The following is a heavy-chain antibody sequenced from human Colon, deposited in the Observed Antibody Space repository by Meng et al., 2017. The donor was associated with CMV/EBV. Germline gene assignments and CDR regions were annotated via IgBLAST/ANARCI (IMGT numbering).Heavy chain of an antibody. CDR2: INPVTGDT. CDR1: GYPFNGYF. Sequence: QVQLVQSGGEVKGPGASGKVSFKTSGYPFNGYFMHWVRQSPGQGLEWMVWINPVTGDTSYAQKFQVRVTMTRDTSISTAYMELSSLRSDDTAVYYCATFGGDFDYWGQGTLVTVSS. D-gene: IGHD3-3*01. CDR3: ATFGGDFDY. J-gene: IGHJ4*02. V-gene: IGHV1-2*02.